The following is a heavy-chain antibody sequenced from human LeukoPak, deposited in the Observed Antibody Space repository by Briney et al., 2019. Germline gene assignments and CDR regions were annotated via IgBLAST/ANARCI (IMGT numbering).Heavy chain of an antibody. Sequence: GGSLRLSCAASGFTFSTYAMSWVRQAPGKGLQWVSAFSGSGGSTYYADSVKGRFTISRDNSRNTLYLQMNSLRAEDTAVYYCARSGLSRFGFWGQGTLVTVSS. CDR3: ARSGLSRFGF. CDR1: GFTFSTYA. D-gene: IGHD2/OR15-2a*01. CDR2: FSGSGGST. V-gene: IGHV3-23*01. J-gene: IGHJ4*02.